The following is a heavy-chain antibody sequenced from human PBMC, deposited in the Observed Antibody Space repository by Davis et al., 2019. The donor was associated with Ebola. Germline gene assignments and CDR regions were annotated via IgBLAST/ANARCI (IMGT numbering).Heavy chain of an antibody. CDR2: IDPSDSYT. Sequence: PGGSLRLSCKGSGYSFTRYWISWVRQMPGKGLEWMGRIDPSDSYTDYSPSFQGHVSISADKSINTAYLQWSSLKASDTAMYYCARQEALYGSIDNWGQGTLVTVSS. CDR1: GYSFTRYW. CDR3: ARQEALYGSIDN. J-gene: IGHJ4*02. D-gene: IGHD2/OR15-2a*01. V-gene: IGHV5-10-1*01.